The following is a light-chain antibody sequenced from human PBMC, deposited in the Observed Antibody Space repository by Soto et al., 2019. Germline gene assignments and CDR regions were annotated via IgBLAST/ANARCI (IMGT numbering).Light chain of an antibody. V-gene: IGKV3-11*01. J-gene: IGKJ1*01. CDR1: QSVSNY. CDR2: DTS. CDR3: QQRSSWPPWS. Sequence: EIVLTQSPVTLSLSPGERATLSCRASQSVSNYLAWYQQKPGQAPRLLIHDTSTRATGIPARFSGSGSGTDFTLTVSSLEPEDFAVYYCQQRSSWPPWSFGQGTKVEIK.